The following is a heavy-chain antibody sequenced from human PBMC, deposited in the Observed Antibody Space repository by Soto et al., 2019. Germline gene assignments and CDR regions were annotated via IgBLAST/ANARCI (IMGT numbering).Heavy chain of an antibody. CDR2: IDWDDDK. D-gene: IGHD1-26*01. J-gene: IGHJ4*02. CDR1: GFSLSTSGMC. V-gene: IGHV2-70*01. CDR3: ARTYSGSRAFDY. Sequence: SCPTLVNPTQTLTLTCTSSGFSLSTSGMCVSWIRQPPGRALEWLALIDWDDDKYYSTSLKTRLTISKDTSKNQVVLTMTNMDPVDTATYYCARTYSGSRAFDYWGQGTLVTVSS.